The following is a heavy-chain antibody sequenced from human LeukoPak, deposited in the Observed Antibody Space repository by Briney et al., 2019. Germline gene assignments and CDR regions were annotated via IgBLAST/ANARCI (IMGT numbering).Heavy chain of an antibody. CDR3: AAPLRSDTAMVMPEH. Sequence: SETLSLTCTVSGGSLTSSIYYWGWIRQPPGKGLEWIGSIYYSGRTYYNPSLKSRVTISVDTSKNQFSLKLSSVTAADTGVYYCAAPLRSDTAMVMPEHWGQGTLVIVSS. D-gene: IGHD5-18*01. CDR1: GGSLTSSIYY. CDR2: IYYSGRT. J-gene: IGHJ1*01. V-gene: IGHV4-39*01.